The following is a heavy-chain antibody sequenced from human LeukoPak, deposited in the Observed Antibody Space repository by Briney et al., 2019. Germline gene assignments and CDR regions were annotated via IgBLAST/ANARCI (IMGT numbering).Heavy chain of an antibody. V-gene: IGHV3-33*06. D-gene: IGHD2-2*01. CDR2: IWYDGSNK. CDR3: AKDTRRYCSSTSCYHFDY. CDR1: GFTFSSYG. J-gene: IGHJ4*02. Sequence: GGSLRLSCAASGFTFSSYGMHWVRQAPGKGLEWVAVIWYDGSNKYYADSVKGRFTISRDNSKNTLYLQMNSLRAEDTAVYYCAKDTRRYCSSTSCYHFDYWGQGTLVTVSS.